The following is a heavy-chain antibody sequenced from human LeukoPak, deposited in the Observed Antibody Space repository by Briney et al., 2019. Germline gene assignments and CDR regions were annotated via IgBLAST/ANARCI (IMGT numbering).Heavy chain of an antibody. V-gene: IGHV4-59*01. CDR2: VNYSGST. Sequence: PSETLSLTCTVSGDSISSYYWSWIRQPPGKGLEWIAYVNYSGSTNYNPSLKSRVTISVDTSKNQFSLKLSSVTAADTAVYYCAREWVLDGYIRSRAFDIWGQGTMVTVSS. D-gene: IGHD5-24*01. CDR1: GDSISSYY. CDR3: AREWVLDGYIRSRAFDI. J-gene: IGHJ3*02.